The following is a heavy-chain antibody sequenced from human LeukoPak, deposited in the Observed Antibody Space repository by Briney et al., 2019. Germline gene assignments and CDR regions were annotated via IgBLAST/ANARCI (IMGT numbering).Heavy chain of an antibody. D-gene: IGHD2-15*01. J-gene: IGHJ5*02. CDR3: ARDPRSLVLAASRFDP. V-gene: IGHV1-2*02. Sequence: GASVKVSCKASGYTFTGYYMHWVRQAPGQGLEWMGWINPNSGGTNYAQKFQGRVTMTRDTSISTAYMELSRLRSDDTAVYYCARDPRSLVLAASRFDPWGQGTLVTVSS. CDR1: GYTFTGYY. CDR2: INPNSGGT.